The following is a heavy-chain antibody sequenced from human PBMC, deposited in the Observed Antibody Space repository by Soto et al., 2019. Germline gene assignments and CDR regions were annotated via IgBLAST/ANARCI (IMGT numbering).Heavy chain of an antibody. CDR3: ARDIMVRGVRVPY. Sequence: QVQLVQSGAEVKKPGSSVKVSCKVSGGTFSSYYIGWVRQAPGQGPEWMGRIIPSLGVANYGEKFQGRVTMTADESTSTAYMELSSLRSEDTAVYYCARDIMVRGVRVPYWGQGTLVTVSS. V-gene: IGHV1-69*04. D-gene: IGHD3-10*01. CDR2: IIPSLGVA. J-gene: IGHJ4*02. CDR1: GGTFSSYY.